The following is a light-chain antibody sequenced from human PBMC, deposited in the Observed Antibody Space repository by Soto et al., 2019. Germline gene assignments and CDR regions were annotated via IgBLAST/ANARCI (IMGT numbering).Light chain of an antibody. CDR2: SNN. Sequence: QSVLTQPPSASGTPGQRVTIPCSGSSSNIGSNTVNWYQHLPGTAPKLLIYSNNQRPSGVPDRFSGSKSGTSASLAISGLQSEDEADYYCAAWDDSLNGLYVFGTGTKLTVL. V-gene: IGLV1-44*01. J-gene: IGLJ1*01. CDR3: AAWDDSLNGLYV. CDR1: SSNIGSNT.